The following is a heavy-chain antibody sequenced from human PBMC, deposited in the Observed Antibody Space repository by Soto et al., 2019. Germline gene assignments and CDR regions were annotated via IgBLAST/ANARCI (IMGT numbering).Heavy chain of an antibody. D-gene: IGHD5-12*01. CDR1: GGYVSSSSYY. CDR3: ARRSVEMATIYAFDI. CDR2: IYYSGTT. J-gene: IGHJ3*02. Sequence: PSETLSLTCTVSGGYVSSSSYYWGWIRQPPGKGLEWIGIIYYSGTTYYTPSLKSRVSISVDTSKNQFSLKLSSVTAADTAVYYCARRSVEMATIYAFDIWGQGTMVTVSS. V-gene: IGHV4-39*01.